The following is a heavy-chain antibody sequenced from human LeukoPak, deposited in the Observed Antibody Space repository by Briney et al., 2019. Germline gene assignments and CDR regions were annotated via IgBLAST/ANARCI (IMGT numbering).Heavy chain of an antibody. CDR1: GFTFSSYG. CDR2: ISGSGGST. V-gene: IGHV3-23*01. D-gene: IGHD3-10*01. CDR3: AKDRYYGSGRVHVDY. Sequence: PGGSLRLSCAASGFTFSSYGMSWVRQAPGKGLEWVSAISGSGGSTYYADSVKGRFTISRDNSKNTLYLQMNSLRAEDTAVYYCAKDRYYGSGRVHVDYWGQGTLVTVSS. J-gene: IGHJ4*02.